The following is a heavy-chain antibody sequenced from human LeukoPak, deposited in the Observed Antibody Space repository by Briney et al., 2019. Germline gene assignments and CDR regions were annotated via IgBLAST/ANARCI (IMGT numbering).Heavy chain of an antibody. CDR1: GGSISNGGYY. D-gene: IGHD4-17*01. CDR2: IYYSGST. V-gene: IGHV4-31*03. CDR3: ARVDGDYGDYYYHMDV. J-gene: IGHJ6*03. Sequence: PSETLSLTCTVSGGSISNGGYYWSWIRQHPGKGLEWIGYIYYSGSTYYNPSLNSRVTISVDTSENQFSLKLSPVTAADTAVYYCARVDGDYGDYYYHMDVWGKGTTVTVSS.